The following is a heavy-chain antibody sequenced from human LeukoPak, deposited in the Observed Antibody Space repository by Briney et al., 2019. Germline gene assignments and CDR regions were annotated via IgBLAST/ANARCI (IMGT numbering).Heavy chain of an antibody. J-gene: IGHJ6*03. Sequence: GGSLRLSCAASGFTFSSYAMSWVRQAPGKGLEWVSGISGSGDRTHYADSVKGRFTISRDNSKNTLFLQMNNLRAEDTAVYYCGKGGGFWSGLNVDYYYYMEVWGKGTTVTVSS. V-gene: IGHV3-23*01. D-gene: IGHD3-3*01. CDR1: GFTFSSYA. CDR2: ISGSGDRT. CDR3: GKGGGFWSGLNVDYYYYMEV.